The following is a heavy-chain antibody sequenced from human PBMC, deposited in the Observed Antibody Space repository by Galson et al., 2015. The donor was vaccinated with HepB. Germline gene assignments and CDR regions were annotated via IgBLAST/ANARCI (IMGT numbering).Heavy chain of an antibody. CDR3: ARGKGRGYYHTDAFDI. Sequence: LSLTCTVSGGSISSYYWSWIRQPPGKGLEWIGYIYYSGSTYYNPSLKSRVTISVDTSKNQFSLKLSSVTAADTAVYYCARGKGRGYYHTDAFDIWGQGTMVTVSS. CDR1: GGSISSYY. CDR2: IYYSGST. V-gene: IGHV4-59*12. D-gene: IGHD3-3*01. J-gene: IGHJ3*02.